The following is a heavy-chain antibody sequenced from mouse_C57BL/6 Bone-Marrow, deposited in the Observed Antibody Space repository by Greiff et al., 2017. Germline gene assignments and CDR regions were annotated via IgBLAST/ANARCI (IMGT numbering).Heavy chain of an antibody. J-gene: IGHJ2*01. Sequence: VQLQQSGAELVKPGASVKLSCTASGFNIKDYYMHWVKQRTEQGLEWIGRIDPEDGATKYAPKFPGKATITADTSSNTAYLQLSSLTSEDTAVYYCARHGNYGGFFDYWGQGTTLTVSS. D-gene: IGHD2-1*01. V-gene: IGHV14-2*01. CDR3: ARHGNYGGFFDY. CDR1: GFNIKDYY. CDR2: IDPEDGAT.